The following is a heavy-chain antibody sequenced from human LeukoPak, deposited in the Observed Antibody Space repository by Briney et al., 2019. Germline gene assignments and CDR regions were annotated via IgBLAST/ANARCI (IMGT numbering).Heavy chain of an antibody. CDR2: IIPIFGTA. CDR1: GGTLSSYA. D-gene: IGHD1-26*01. CDR3: ASEPLVGATLYYFDY. V-gene: IGHV1-69*05. Sequence: SVKVSCKASGGTLSSYAISWVRQAPGQGLEWMGGIIPIFGTANYAQKFQGRVTITTDESTSTAYMELSSLRSEDTAVYYCASEPLVGATLYYFDYWGQGTLVTVSS. J-gene: IGHJ4*02.